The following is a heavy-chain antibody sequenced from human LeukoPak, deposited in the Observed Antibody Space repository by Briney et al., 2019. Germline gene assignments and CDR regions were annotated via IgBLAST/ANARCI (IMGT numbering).Heavy chain of an antibody. CDR3: ARGGSGSYSGWFDP. Sequence: ASVKVSCKASGFTFTAYYIHWVRQAPGQGLEWMGWINPKNGGTTYAQNFQGRVTMTRDTSISTAYMEISSLRSDDTAVYYCARGGSGSYSGWFDPWGQGTLVTVSS. CDR2: INPKNGGT. D-gene: IGHD3-10*01. CDR1: GFTFTAYY. V-gene: IGHV1-2*02. J-gene: IGHJ5*02.